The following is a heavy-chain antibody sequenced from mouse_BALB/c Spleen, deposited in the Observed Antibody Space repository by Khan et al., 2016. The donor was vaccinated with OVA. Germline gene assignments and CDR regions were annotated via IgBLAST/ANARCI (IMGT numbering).Heavy chain of an antibody. Sequence: EVQLQQSGPELVRPGASVKISCKASGYSFTGYFMNWVMQSHGKSLEWIGRINPHIGETFYNQRFKDKATLTVDESSSTAHMELSSLASEDSAVYYCTRIYRSDFDYWGQGTTLTVSS. V-gene: IGHV1-20*02. D-gene: IGHD1-1*01. CDR2: INPHIGET. J-gene: IGHJ2*01. CDR1: GYSFTGYF. CDR3: TRIYRSDFDY.